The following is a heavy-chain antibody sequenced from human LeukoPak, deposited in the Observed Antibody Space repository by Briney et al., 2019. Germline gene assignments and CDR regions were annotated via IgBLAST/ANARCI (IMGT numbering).Heavy chain of an antibody. CDR2: IYYTGST. CDR1: GGSISSYY. CDR3: ARATLGYCSGGSCYSFDP. Sequence: PSETLSLTCTVSGGSISSYYWSWIRQPPGKGLEWIGYIYYTGSTNYSPSLQSRVTISADTSKNQFSLNLSSVTPADTTVYYCARATLGYCSGGSCYSFDPWGQGILVTVSS. D-gene: IGHD2-15*01. V-gene: IGHV4-59*01. J-gene: IGHJ5*02.